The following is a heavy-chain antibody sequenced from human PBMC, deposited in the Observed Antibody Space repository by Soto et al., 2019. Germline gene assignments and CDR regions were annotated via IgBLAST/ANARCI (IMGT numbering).Heavy chain of an antibody. J-gene: IGHJ5*02. Sequence: PGGSLRLSCAASGFTFSSYWMSWVHQAPGKGLEWVANIKQDGSEKYYVDSVKGRFTISRDNAKNSLYLQMNSLRAEDTAVYYCARGNRITIFGVVIDWFDPWGQGTLVTVSS. CDR2: IKQDGSEK. CDR1: GFTFSSYW. D-gene: IGHD3-3*01. V-gene: IGHV3-7*05. CDR3: ARGNRITIFGVVIDWFDP.